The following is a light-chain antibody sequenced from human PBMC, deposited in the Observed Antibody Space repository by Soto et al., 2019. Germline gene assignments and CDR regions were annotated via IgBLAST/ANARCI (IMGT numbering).Light chain of an antibody. V-gene: IGKV1-39*01. CDR1: QRISSY. CDR3: QQSYSTPLFT. CDR2: AAS. Sequence: DIQMTQSPSSLSASVGDRVTITCRASQRISSYLNWYQQKPGKAPKLLIYAASSLQSGVPSRFSGSGSGTDFTLTISSLQPEDVATYYCQQSYSTPLFTFGPGTKVDIK. J-gene: IGKJ3*01.